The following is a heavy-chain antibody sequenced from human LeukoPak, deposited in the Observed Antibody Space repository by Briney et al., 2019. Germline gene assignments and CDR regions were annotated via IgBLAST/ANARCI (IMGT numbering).Heavy chain of an antibody. CDR2: MNPNSGNT. Sequence: ASVKVSCTAFGHTFTDYGFAWVRQATGQGLEWMGWMNPNSGNTGYAQKFQGRVTMTRNTSISTAYMELSSLRSEDTAVYYCARGRWFMGSGWYYFDYWGQGTLVTVSS. D-gene: IGHD6-19*01. CDR3: ARGRWFMGSGWYYFDY. CDR1: GHTFTDYG. J-gene: IGHJ4*02. V-gene: IGHV1-8*02.